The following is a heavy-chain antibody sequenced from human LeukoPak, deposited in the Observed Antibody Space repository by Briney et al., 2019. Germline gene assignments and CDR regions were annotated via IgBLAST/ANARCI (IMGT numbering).Heavy chain of an antibody. D-gene: IGHD6-13*01. CDR2: INPNSGGT. Sequence: ASVKVSCKASGYTFTGYYMHWVRQAPGQGLEWMGWINPNSGGTNYAQKFQGRVTMTRDTSISTAYMELSRLRSDDRAVYYCARGVGIAAAGGDLEFDYWGQGTLVTVSS. CDR1: GYTFTGYY. V-gene: IGHV1-2*02. CDR3: ARGVGIAAAGGDLEFDY. J-gene: IGHJ4*02.